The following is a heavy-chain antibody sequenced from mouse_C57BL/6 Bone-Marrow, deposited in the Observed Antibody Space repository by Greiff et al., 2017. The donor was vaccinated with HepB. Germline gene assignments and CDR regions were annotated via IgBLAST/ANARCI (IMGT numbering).Heavy chain of an antibody. V-gene: IGHV5-6*02. J-gene: IGHJ2*01. CDR3: ARNWDGFDY. D-gene: IGHD4-1*01. Sequence: EVKLVESGGDLVKPGGSLKLSCAASGFTFSSYGMSWVRQTPDKRLEWVATISSGGSYTYYPDSVKGRFTISRDNAKNTLYLQMSSLKSEDTAMNYCARNWDGFDYWGQGTTLTVSS. CDR2: ISSGGSYT. CDR1: GFTFSSYG.